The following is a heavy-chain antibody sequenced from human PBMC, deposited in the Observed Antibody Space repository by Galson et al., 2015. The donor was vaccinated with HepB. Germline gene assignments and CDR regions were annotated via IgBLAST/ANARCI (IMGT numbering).Heavy chain of an antibody. J-gene: IGHJ4*02. V-gene: IGHV3-11*06. D-gene: IGHD4-17*01. CDR1: Y. Sequence: YWGWIRQAPGKGLEWVSYISSYISDTNYADSVRGRFTISRDNAKNSLYLQMNSLRAEDTAVYYCAREGGYGDYEDWGQGTLVTVSS. CDR2: ISSYISDT. CDR3: AREGGYGDYED.